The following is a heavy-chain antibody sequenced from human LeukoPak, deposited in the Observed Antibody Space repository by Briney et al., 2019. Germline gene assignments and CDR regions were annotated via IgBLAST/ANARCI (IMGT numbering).Heavy chain of an antibody. CDR3: ARDIAAAGMDDY. CDR1: GGSISSSSYY. CDR2: IYYSGST. D-gene: IGHD6-13*01. J-gene: IGHJ4*02. Sequence: SETLSLTCTVSGGSISSSSYYWGWIRQPPGKGLEWIGSIYYSGSTYYNPSLKSRVTISVDTSKNQFSLKLSSVTAADTAVYYCARDIAAAGMDDYWGQGTPVTVSS. V-gene: IGHV4-39*07.